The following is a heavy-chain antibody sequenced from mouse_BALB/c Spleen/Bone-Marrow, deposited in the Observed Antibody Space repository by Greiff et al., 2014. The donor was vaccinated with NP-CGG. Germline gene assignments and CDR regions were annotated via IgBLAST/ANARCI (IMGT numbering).Heavy chain of an antibody. CDR3: ASRGEVRRHYYAMDY. CDR2: IYPGSGST. J-gene: IGHJ4*01. Sequence: VQLQQSGPKLVKPGASVTMSCKASGYTFTDYVISWVKQRTGQGLEWIGEIYPGSGSTYYNEKFKGKATLTADKSSNTAYMQLSSLTSEDSAVYFCASRGEVRRHYYAMDYWGQGTSVTVSS. CDR1: GYTFTDYV. V-gene: IGHV1-77*01. D-gene: IGHD2-14*01.